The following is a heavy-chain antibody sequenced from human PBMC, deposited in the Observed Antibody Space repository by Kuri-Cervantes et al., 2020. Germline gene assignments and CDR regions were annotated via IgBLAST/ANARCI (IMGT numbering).Heavy chain of an antibody. CDR2: ISSSGSTI. J-gene: IGHJ5*02. D-gene: IGHD6-6*01. Sequence: GGSLRLSCAASGFTFSDNYMSWIRQAPGKGLEWVSYISSSGSTIYYADSVKGRFTISRDNAKNSLYLQMNSLRAEDTAVYYCAKDRPGARPDWFDPWGQGTLVTVSS. CDR3: AKDRPGARPDWFDP. V-gene: IGHV3-11*01. CDR1: GFTFSDNY.